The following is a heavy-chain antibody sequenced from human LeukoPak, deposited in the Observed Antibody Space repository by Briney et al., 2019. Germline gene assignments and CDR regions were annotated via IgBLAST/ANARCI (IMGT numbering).Heavy chain of an antibody. CDR3: TTDRAFNYDYVWGSYGAFDI. CDR1: GFTFSNAW. D-gene: IGHD3-16*01. J-gene: IGHJ3*02. CDR2: IKSKTDGGTT. Sequence: GGSLRLSCAASGFTFSNAWTSWVRQAPGKGLEWVGRIKSKTDGGTTDYAAPVKGRFTISRDDSKNTLYLQMNSMKTEDTAVYYCTTDRAFNYDYVWGSYGAFDIWGQGTMVTVSS. V-gene: IGHV3-15*01.